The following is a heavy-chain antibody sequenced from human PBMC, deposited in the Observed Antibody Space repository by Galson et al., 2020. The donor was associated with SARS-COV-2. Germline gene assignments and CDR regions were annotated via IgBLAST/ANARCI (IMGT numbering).Heavy chain of an antibody. J-gene: IGHJ3*02. V-gene: IGHV3-9*01. CDR1: GFRFEDFA. CDR3: AKDSYYDILTGYSGAFDI. CDR2: ISWNSGNV. Sequence: GGSLRLSCVASGFRFEDFAMHWVRQVAGKGLEWVSGISWNSGNVDYADSVKGRLTISRDNAKNSLYLQINSLRAEDTALYYCAKDSYYDILTGYSGAFDIWGQGTMVTVSS. D-gene: IGHD3-9*01.